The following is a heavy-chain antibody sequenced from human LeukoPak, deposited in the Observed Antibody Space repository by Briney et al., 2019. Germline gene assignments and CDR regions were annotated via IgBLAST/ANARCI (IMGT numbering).Heavy chain of an antibody. J-gene: IGHJ4*02. CDR3: AKDFPLNLNRNCGADCSGEY. CDR1: GFTFSSYA. Sequence: GGSLRLSCEASGFTFSSYAMSWVRQAPGKGLEWASSIGSGGFTAYYADSVKGRFTISRDNSKNTLYLQMNSLRAEDTAVYYCAKDFPLNLNRNCGADCSGEYWGQGTLVTVSS. CDR2: IGSGGFTA. V-gene: IGHV3-23*01. D-gene: IGHD2-21*01.